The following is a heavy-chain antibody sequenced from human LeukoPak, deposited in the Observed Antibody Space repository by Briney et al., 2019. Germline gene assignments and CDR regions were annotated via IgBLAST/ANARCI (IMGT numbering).Heavy chain of an antibody. D-gene: IGHD5-24*01. CDR3: VRGFDGYYGFDL. V-gene: IGHV3-7*05. CDR2: VNQDGSEK. J-gene: IGHJ3*01. Sequence: GGSLRLSCEASGFALNIYWMSWVRQAPGKGLEWVANVNQDGSEKYYVDSVKGQFTISRDNAKKSLYLQMNSLRVEDTALYFCVRGFDGYYGFDLWGQGTMVTVSS. CDR1: GFALNIYW.